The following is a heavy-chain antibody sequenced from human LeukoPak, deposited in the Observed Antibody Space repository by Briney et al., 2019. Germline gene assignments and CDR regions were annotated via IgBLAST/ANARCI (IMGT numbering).Heavy chain of an antibody. CDR3: ARDRSISGVVTLDY. D-gene: IGHD3-3*01. V-gene: IGHV3-7*01. CDR2: IKQDESEK. J-gene: IGHJ4*02. CDR1: GFIFSNSW. Sequence: GGSLRLSCAASGFIFSNSWMTWVRQAPGKGLEWVANIKQDESEKYYVDSVKGRFTISRDNAKNSVYLQMNSLRAEDTAVYYCARDRSISGVVTLDYWGQGTLVTVSS.